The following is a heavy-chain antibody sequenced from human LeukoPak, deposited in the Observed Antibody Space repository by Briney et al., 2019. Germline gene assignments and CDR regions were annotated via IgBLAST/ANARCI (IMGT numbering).Heavy chain of an antibody. Sequence: SETLPLTCTVSGGSISSYYWSWIRQPPGKGLEWIGYIYYSGSTNYNPSLKSQVTISVDTSKNQFSLKLSSVTAADTAVYYCARGSPMVRGPIYFDYWGQGTLVTVSS. V-gene: IGHV4-59*01. CDR3: ARGSPMVRGPIYFDY. J-gene: IGHJ4*02. D-gene: IGHD3-10*01. CDR1: GGSISSYY. CDR2: IYYSGST.